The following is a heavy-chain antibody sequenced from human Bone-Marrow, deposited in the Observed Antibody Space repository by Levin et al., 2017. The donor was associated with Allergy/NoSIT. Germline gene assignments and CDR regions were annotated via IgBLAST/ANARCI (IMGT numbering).Heavy chain of an antibody. CDR3: ARDLGPYDSSGYYPK. D-gene: IGHD3-22*01. CDR2: ISPYKSNT. CDR1: GYTFTMYG. V-gene: IGHV1-18*01. J-gene: IGHJ4*02. Sequence: ASVKVSCKASGYTFTMYGISWVRQAPGQGLEWMGWISPYKSNTNYAQKFQGRVTMTTDTSTSTAYMELRSLRSDDTAVYYCARDLGPYDSSGYYPKWGQGTLVTVSS.